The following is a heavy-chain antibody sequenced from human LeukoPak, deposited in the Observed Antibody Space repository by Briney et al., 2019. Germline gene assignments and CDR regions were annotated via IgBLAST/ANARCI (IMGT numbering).Heavy chain of an antibody. V-gene: IGHV3-23*01. J-gene: IGHJ4*02. CDR2: ITSGSGSNV. CDR3: ARHGSWSFDY. CDR1: GFTFSSHA. Sequence: GGSLRLSCAASGFTFSSHAMSWVRQAPGKGLEWVSAITSGSGSNVYYTDSLKGRFTISRDNSKNTLYLQMNSLRAEDTAVYYCARHGSWSFDYWGQGTLVTVSA. D-gene: IGHD6-13*01.